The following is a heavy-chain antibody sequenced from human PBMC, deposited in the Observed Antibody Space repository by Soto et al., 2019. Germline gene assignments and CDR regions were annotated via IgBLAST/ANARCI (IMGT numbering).Heavy chain of an antibody. J-gene: IGHJ6*02. Sequence: ASVKVSCKASGYTFTSYAMHWVRQAPGQRLEWMGWINAGNGNTKYSQKFQGRVTITRDTSASTAYMELSSLRSEDTAVYYCARDRVTGTTVGMDVWGQGTTVTVS. CDR3: ARDRVTGTTVGMDV. CDR2: INAGNGNT. CDR1: GYTFTSYA. V-gene: IGHV1-3*01. D-gene: IGHD1-1*01.